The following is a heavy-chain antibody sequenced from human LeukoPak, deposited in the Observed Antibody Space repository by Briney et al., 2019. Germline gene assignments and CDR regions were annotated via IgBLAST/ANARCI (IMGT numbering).Heavy chain of an antibody. CDR2: IRYDGSNK. D-gene: IGHD6-13*01. Sequence: GGSLRLSCAASGFTFSSYGMHWVRQAPGKGLEWVAFIRYDGSNKYYADSVKGRFTISRDNSKNTLYLQMNSLRAEDTAVYYCAKAYSSKVMLGYYYCIDVWGKGTTVTVSS. CDR3: AKAYSSKVMLGYYYCIDV. V-gene: IGHV3-30*02. CDR1: GFTFSSYG. J-gene: IGHJ6*03.